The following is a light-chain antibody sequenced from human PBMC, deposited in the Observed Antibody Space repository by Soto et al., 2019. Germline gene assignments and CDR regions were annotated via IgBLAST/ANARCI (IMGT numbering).Light chain of an antibody. CDR1: QGISSY. CDR3: QQSYSTTT. V-gene: IGKV1-39*01. J-gene: IGKJ4*01. Sequence: DIQITQSPSSLSASVGDRVTITCRASQGISSYLNWYQQKPGKAPKLLIYTASNLQSGVPSRFSGSGSGTDLTLTISSRQPEDFATYYCQQSYSTTTFGGGTKVEIK. CDR2: TAS.